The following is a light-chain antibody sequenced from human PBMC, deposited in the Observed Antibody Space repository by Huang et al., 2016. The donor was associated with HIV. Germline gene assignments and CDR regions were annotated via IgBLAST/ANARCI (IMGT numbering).Light chain of an antibody. J-gene: IGKJ1*01. Sequence: EIVMTQSPATLSVSPGVRATLSCRASQSIGTNLAWYQQKRGQPPSLLIYGAFTRATGIPARFSGTGSGTEFTLTISSLQSEDFAIYYCQQYDDWRTFGQGTKVE. CDR2: GAF. CDR1: QSIGTN. CDR3: QQYDDWRT. V-gene: IGKV3-15*01.